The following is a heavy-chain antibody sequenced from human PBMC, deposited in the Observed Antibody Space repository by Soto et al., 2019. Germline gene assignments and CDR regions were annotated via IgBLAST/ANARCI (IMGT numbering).Heavy chain of an antibody. V-gene: IGHV3-33*01. CDR3: ARSSTDFWSGYYIGRYYYYYGMDV. J-gene: IGHJ6*02. Sequence: GGSLRLSCAASGFTFSSYGMHWVRQAPGKGLEWVAVIWYDGSNKYYADSVKGRFTISRDNSKNTLYLQMNSLGAEDTAVYYCARSSTDFWSGYYIGRYYYYYGMDVWGQGTTVTVSS. CDR2: IWYDGSNK. D-gene: IGHD3-3*01. CDR1: GFTFSSYG.